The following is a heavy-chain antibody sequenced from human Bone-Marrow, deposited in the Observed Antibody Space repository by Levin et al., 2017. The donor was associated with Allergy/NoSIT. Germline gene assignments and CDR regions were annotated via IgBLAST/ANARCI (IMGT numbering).Heavy chain of an antibody. V-gene: IGHV1-2*06. J-gene: IGHJ5*01. D-gene: IGHD6-6*01. CDR2: INPVTGVT. CDR1: GYRFSDYY. CDR3: AASSEGWFES. Sequence: VASVKVSCKTSGYRFSDYYIHWVRQAPGQGLEWIGRINPVTGVTKFAEKFQDGITLTRDTSITTAYMELTRLTSEAAAVYYCAASSEGWFESWGQGTRIIVSS.